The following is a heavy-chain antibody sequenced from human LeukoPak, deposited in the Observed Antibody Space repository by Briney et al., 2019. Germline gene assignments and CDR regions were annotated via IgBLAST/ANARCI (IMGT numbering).Heavy chain of an antibody. Sequence: SETLSLTCTVSGGSISSSSYYWGWIRQPPGKGLEWIGSICYSGSTYYNPSLKSRVTISVDTSKNQFSLKLSSVTAADTAVYYCARINSSGWYDFDYWGQGTLVTVSS. CDR2: ICYSGST. CDR1: GGSISSSSYY. D-gene: IGHD6-19*01. V-gene: IGHV4-39*07. J-gene: IGHJ4*02. CDR3: ARINSSGWYDFDY.